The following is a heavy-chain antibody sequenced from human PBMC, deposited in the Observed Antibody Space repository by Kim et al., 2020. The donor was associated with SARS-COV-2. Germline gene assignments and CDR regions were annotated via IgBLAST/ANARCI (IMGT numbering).Heavy chain of an antibody. Sequence: SETLSLTCAVSGGSISSSNWWSWVRQPPGKGLEWIGEIYHSGSTNYNPSLKSRVTISVDKSKNQFSLKLSSVTAADTAVYYCARCPVPAAPRFDYWGQGTLVTVSS. CDR3: ARCPVPAAPRFDY. CDR1: GGSISSSNW. CDR2: IYHSGST. J-gene: IGHJ4*02. V-gene: IGHV4-4*02. D-gene: IGHD2-2*01.